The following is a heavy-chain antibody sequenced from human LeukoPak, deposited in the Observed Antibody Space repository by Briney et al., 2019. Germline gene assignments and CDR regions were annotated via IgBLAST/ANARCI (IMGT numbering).Heavy chain of an antibody. V-gene: IGHV3-30-3*01. J-gene: IGHJ4*02. Sequence: GGSLRLSCAASGFTFSSYAMHWVRQAPGKGLEWVAVISYDGSNKYYADSVKGRFTISRDNSKNTLYLQMNSLRAEDTAVYYCARAGAYRDNDYWGQGTLVTVSS. CDR2: ISYDGSNK. D-gene: IGHD3-16*01. CDR3: ARAGAYRDNDY. CDR1: GFTFSSYA.